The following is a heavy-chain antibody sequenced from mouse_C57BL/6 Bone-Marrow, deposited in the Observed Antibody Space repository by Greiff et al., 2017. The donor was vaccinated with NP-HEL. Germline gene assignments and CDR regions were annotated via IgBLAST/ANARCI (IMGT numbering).Heavy chain of an antibody. CDR3: ARGGYYGRELVDY. CDR2: IYPGSGST. Sequence: QVQLKQPGAELVKPGASVKMSCKASGYTFTSYWITWVKQRPGQGLEWIGDIYPGSGSTNYNEKFKGKATLTGDTSSSTAYMQLSSLTSEDSAVYYCARGGYYGRELVDYWGQDTTLTVSS. J-gene: IGHJ2*01. CDR1: GYTFTSYW. V-gene: IGHV1-55*01. D-gene: IGHD1-1*01.